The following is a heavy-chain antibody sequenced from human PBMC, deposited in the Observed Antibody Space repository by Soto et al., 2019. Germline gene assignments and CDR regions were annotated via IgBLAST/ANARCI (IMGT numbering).Heavy chain of an antibody. CDR1: GFTFSSYS. CDR2: ISSSSSTI. Sequence: GGSLRLSCAASGFTFSSYSMNWVRQAPGKGLEWVSYISSSSSTIYYADSVKGRFTISRDNAKNSLYLQMNSLRDEDTAVYYCARGHTLKDDFWSGYYKAPSSHFDYWGQGTLVTVSS. D-gene: IGHD3-3*01. J-gene: IGHJ4*02. V-gene: IGHV3-48*02. CDR3: ARGHTLKDDFWSGYYKAPSSHFDY.